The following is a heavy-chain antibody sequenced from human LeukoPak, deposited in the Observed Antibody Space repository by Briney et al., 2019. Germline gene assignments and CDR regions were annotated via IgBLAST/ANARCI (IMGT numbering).Heavy chain of an antibody. CDR1: GGSISSSSYY. CDR3: ASGYSIDY. D-gene: IGHD5-18*01. J-gene: IGHJ4*02. V-gene: IGHV4-39*07. Sequence: SETLSLTCTVSGGSISSSSYYWGWIRQPPGKGLEWIGSIYYSGSTYYNPSLKSRVTISVDTSKNQFSLKLSSVTAADTAVYYCASGYSIDYWGQGTLVTVSS. CDR2: IYYSGST.